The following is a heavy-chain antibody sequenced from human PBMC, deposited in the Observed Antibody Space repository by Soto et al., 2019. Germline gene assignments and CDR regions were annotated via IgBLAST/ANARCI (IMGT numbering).Heavy chain of an antibody. D-gene: IGHD7-27*01. J-gene: IGHJ4*02. V-gene: IGHV4-34*01. CDR2: INHSRST. CDR1: GGSFSGYY. CDR3: ARGWGRIFDY. Sequence: QVQLQQWGAGLLKPSETLSLTCAVYGGSFSGYYWSGIRQPPGKGLEWNGEINHSRSTNYNASLKCRVTISVDTSKKQFSLKLSSVTASDTAVYYCARGWGRIFDYWGQGTLVTVSS.